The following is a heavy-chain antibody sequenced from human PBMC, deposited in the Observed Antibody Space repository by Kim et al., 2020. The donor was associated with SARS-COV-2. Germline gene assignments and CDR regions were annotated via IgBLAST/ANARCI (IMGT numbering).Heavy chain of an antibody. D-gene: IGHD1-1*01. J-gene: IGHJ4*02. CDR1: GGSFSGYY. CDR2: INHSGST. V-gene: IGHV4-34*01. Sequence: SETLSLTCAVYGGSFSGYYWSWIRQPPGKGLEWIGEINHSGSTNYNPSLKSRVTISVDTSKNQFSLKLSSVTAADTAVYYCARDDVGYWGQGTLVTVSS. CDR3: ARDDVGY.